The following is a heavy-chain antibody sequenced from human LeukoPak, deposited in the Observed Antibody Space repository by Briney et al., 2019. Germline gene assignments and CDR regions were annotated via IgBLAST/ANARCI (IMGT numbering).Heavy chain of an antibody. CDR3: ARDRYSDSSGYYPYYYYYIDV. CDR1: GGSISSYY. D-gene: IGHD3-22*01. Sequence: SETLSLTCTVSGGSISSYYWSWIRQPAGKGLEWIERIYTSGSTNYNPSLKSRVTMSVDTSKNQFSLKLSSVTAADTAVYYCARDRYSDSSGYYPYYYYYIDVWGKGTTVTVSS. V-gene: IGHV4-4*07. CDR2: IYTSGST. J-gene: IGHJ6*03.